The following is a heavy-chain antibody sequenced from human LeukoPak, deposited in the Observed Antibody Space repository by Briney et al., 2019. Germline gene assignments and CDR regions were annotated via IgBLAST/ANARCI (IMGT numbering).Heavy chain of an antibody. J-gene: IGHJ4*02. V-gene: IGHV1-24*01. CDR2: FDPEDGET. CDR3: ATGEASYDILTGRLVYYPFDY. Sequence: GASVKVSCKVSGYTLTELSMHWVRQAPGKGLEWMGGFDPEDGETIYAQKFQGRVTMTEDTSTDTAYMELSSLRSEDTAVYYCATGEASYDILTGRLVYYPFDYWGQGTLVTVSS. D-gene: IGHD3-9*01. CDR1: GYTLTELS.